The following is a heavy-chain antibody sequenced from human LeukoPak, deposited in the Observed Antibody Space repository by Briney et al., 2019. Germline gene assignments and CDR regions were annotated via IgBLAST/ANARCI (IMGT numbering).Heavy chain of an antibody. J-gene: IGHJ4*02. V-gene: IGHV3-9*03. D-gene: IGHD6-19*01. CDR2: ISWNSGSI. Sequence: SLRLSCAASGFTFDDYAMHWVRQAPGKGLEWVSGISWNSGSIGYADSVKGRFTISRDNAKNSLYLQMNSLRAEDMALYYCAKDVHSSGWSSFDYWGQGTLVTVSS. CDR1: GFTFDDYA. CDR3: AKDVHSSGWSSFDY.